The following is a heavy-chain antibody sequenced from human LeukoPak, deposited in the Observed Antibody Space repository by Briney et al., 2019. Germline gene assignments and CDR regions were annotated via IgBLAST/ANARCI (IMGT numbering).Heavy chain of an antibody. CDR1: GFTFSSYG. V-gene: IGHV3-33*01. J-gene: IGHJ4*02. CDR3: ARNPTWIQLWNPYYFDY. D-gene: IGHD5-18*01. CDR2: IWYDGSNK. Sequence: PGGSLRLSCAASGFTFSSYGMHWVRQAPGKGLEWVAVIWYDGSNKYYADSVKGRFTISRDNSKNTLYLQMNSLRAEDTAVYYCARNPTWIQLWNPYYFDYWGQGTLVTVSS.